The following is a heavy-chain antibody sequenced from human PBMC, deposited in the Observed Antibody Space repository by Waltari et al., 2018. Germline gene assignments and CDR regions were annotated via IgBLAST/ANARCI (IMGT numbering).Heavy chain of an antibody. J-gene: IGHJ4*02. V-gene: IGHV3-23*01. D-gene: IGHD4-4*01. CDR3: ATLYSDYADY. Sequence: EVHLLESGGDLVHPGGSIRLSCAASRFPFSRYAMNWVRQAPGGGVVWCGRVGGGGAVPIYADSVKGRFTSYRDNSKTTLYLQMNSLRVEDTAVYYCATLYSDYADYWGQGTLVTVSS. CDR1: RFPFSRYA. CDR2: VGGGGAVP.